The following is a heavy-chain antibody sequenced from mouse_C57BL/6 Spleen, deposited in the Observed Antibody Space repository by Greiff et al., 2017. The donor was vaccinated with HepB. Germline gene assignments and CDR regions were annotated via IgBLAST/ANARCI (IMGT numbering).Heavy chain of an antibody. Sequence: QVQLQQPGAELVKPGASVKLSCKASGYTFTSYWMHWVKQRPGQGLEWIGMIHPNSCSTNYNENFKSKATLTVDKSSSTAYMQLSSLTSEDSAVYYCAKWSPYAMDYWGQGTSVTVSS. CDR2: IHPNSCST. CDR1: GYTFTSYW. CDR3: AKWSPYAMDY. V-gene: IGHV1-64*01. D-gene: IGHD1-1*02. J-gene: IGHJ4*01.